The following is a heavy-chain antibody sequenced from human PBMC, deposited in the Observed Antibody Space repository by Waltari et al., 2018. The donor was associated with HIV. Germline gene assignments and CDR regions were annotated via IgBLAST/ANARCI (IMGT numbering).Heavy chain of an antibody. J-gene: IGHJ3*02. Sequence: QVQLVQSGAEVKKPGSSVKVSCKASGGTFSSYAISWVRQAPGQGLEWMGGIIPIFGTANYAQKFQGRVTITADESTSTAYMELSSLRSEDTAVYYCAREDPETVTTRGGRAFDIWGQGTMVTVSS. CDR2: IIPIFGTA. D-gene: IGHD4-17*01. CDR1: GGTFSSYA. V-gene: IGHV1-69*01. CDR3: AREDPETVTTRGGRAFDI.